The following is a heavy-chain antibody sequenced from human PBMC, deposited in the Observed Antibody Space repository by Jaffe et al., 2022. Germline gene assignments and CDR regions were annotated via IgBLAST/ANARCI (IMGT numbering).Heavy chain of an antibody. CDR3: ARDREYSGYDSAIDY. CDR1: GFTFSSYS. Sequence: EVQLVESGGGLVKPGGSLRLSCAASGFTFSSYSMNWVRQAPGKGLEWVSSISSSSSYIYYADSVKGRFTISRDNAKNSLYLQMNSLRAEDTAVYYCARDREYSGYDSAIDYWGQGTLVTVSS. D-gene: IGHD5-12*01. J-gene: IGHJ4*02. V-gene: IGHV3-21*01. CDR2: ISSSSSYI.